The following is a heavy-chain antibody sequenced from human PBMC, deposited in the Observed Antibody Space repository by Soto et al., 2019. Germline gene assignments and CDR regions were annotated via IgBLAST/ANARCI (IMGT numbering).Heavy chain of an antibody. Sequence: GGSLRLSCAASGFTFSSHAMSWVRQAPGKGLEWVSAISGSGGSTYYADSVKGRFTISRDNSKNTLYLQMNSLRAEDTAVYYCAKWRIAGAAKRVSPLDYWGQGTLVTVSS. CDR2: ISGSGGST. V-gene: IGHV3-23*01. D-gene: IGHD6-19*01. CDR1: GFTFSSHA. J-gene: IGHJ4*02. CDR3: AKWRIAGAAKRVSPLDY.